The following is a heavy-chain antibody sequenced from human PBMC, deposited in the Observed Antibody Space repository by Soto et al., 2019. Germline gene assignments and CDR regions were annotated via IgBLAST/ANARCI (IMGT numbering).Heavy chain of an antibody. J-gene: IGHJ6*02. CDR1: GGSISSYY. V-gene: IGHV4-59*01. D-gene: IGHD3-9*01. Sequence: PSETLSLTCTVSGGSISSYYWSWIRQPPGKGLEWIGYIYYSGSTNYNPSLKSRVTISVDTSKNQFSLKPSSVTAADTAVYYCARANYDILTGYSLPMDVWGQGTTVTVSS. CDR2: IYYSGST. CDR3: ARANYDILTGYSLPMDV.